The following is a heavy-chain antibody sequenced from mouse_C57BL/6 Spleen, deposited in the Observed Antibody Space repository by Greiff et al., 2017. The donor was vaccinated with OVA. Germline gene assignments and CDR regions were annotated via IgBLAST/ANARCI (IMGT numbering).Heavy chain of an antibody. CDR1: GFTFSSYA. J-gene: IGHJ2*01. V-gene: IGHV5-4*01. D-gene: IGHD1-1*01. CDR3: ARSPLYYGSSYDYFDY. Sequence: EVHLVESGGGLVKPGGSLKLSCAASGFTFSSYAMSWVRQTPEKRLEWVATISDGGSYTYYPDNVKGRFTISRDNAKNNLYLQMSHLKSEDTAMYYCARSPLYYGSSYDYFDYWGQGTTLTVSS. CDR2: ISDGGSYT.